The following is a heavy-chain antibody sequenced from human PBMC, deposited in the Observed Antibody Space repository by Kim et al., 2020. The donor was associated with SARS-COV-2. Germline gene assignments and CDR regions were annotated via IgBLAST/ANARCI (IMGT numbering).Heavy chain of an antibody. CDR2: VYHTGST. Sequence: SETLSLICSVSGGAIRGYYWAWIRQPPGKRLEWIGYVYHTGSTNYNPSLRGRVTISLDTSKRQVSLTLTSVIAADTAVYYCASTGVGAVGWFDPWGQGTLVSASS. CDR3: ASTGVGAVGWFDP. CDR1: GGAIRGYY. V-gene: IGHV4-59*01. D-gene: IGHD1-26*01. J-gene: IGHJ5*02.